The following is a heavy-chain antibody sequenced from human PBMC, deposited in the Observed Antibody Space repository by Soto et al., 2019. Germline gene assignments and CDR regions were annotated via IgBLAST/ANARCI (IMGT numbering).Heavy chain of an antibody. J-gene: IGHJ6*03. CDR2: IRSKPNNYAT. Sequence: EVQLVESGGGLVQPGGSPKLSCAASGFTFSGSAMHWVRQASGKGLEWVGRIRSKPNNYATAYGASVKGRFTISRDDSKNTAYLQMNRLNTDDTAVYYCSRQASDFWSGKPQYYMDVWGKGTTVTVSS. CDR1: GFTFSGSA. V-gene: IGHV3-73*01. CDR3: SRQASDFWSGKPQYYMDV. D-gene: IGHD3-3*01.